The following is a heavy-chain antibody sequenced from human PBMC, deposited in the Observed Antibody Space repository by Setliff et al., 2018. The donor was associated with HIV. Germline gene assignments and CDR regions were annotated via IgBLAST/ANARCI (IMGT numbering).Heavy chain of an antibody. CDR1: GGSIGSSTYY. V-gene: IGHV4-39*01. CDR2: IYYSGST. D-gene: IGHD5-18*01. J-gene: IGHJ4*02. Sequence: PSETLSLTCTVSGGSIGSSTYYWGWIRQPPGKGLEWIGTIYYSGSTYYNPSLKSRLTISVDTSKNQFSLKLSSVAAADTAVYYCARRDGYSYGFYFDYWGQGTLVTV. CDR3: ARRDGYSYGFYFDY.